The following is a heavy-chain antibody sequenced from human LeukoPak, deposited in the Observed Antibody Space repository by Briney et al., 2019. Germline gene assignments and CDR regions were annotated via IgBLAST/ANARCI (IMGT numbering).Heavy chain of an antibody. D-gene: IGHD5-18*01. CDR2: IYYSGST. J-gene: IGHJ4*02. CDR3: ARRGYSYGYD. CDR1: GGSISGSSYY. V-gene: IGHV4-39*01. Sequence: SETLSLTCTVSGGSISGSSYYWGWIRQPPGKGLEWIGSIYYSGSTYYNPSLKSRVTISVDTSKNQFSLKLSSVTAADTAVYYCARRGYSYGYDWGQGTLVTVSS.